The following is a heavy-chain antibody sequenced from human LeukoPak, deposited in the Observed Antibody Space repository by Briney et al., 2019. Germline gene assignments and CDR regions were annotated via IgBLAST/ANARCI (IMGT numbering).Heavy chain of an antibody. Sequence: KPGGSLRLSCAASGFTFSDCYMSWIRQAPGKGLEWASYISSSGSTIYYADSVKGRFTISRDNAKNSLYLQMNSLRAEDTAVYYCASGFAVPAATIPYWGQGTLVTVSS. CDR3: ASGFAVPAATIPY. D-gene: IGHD2-2*01. CDR1: GFTFSDCY. V-gene: IGHV3-11*04. J-gene: IGHJ4*02. CDR2: ISSSGSTI.